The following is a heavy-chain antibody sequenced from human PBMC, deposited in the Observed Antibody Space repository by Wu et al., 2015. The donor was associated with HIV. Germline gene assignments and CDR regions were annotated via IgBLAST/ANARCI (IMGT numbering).Heavy chain of an antibody. J-gene: IGHJ4*02. CDR1: GYTFTDYY. D-gene: IGHD3-9*01. CDR2: IKPNSGGT. V-gene: IGHV1-2*02. Sequence: QVQLMQSGAEVKKTGASVKVSCKASGYTFTDYYMHWVRQAPGQGLEWMGWIKPNSGGTNYAQNFEDRVTMTRDTSITTVYMELSSLRSDDTAVYYCARDKRGYDVLTGYYIYFDNWGQGTLVTVSA. CDR3: ARDKRGYDVLTGYYIYFDN.